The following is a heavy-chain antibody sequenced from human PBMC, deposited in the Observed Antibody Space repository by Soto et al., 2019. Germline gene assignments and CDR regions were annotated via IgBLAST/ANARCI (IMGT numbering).Heavy chain of an antibody. V-gene: IGHV3-23*01. CDR3: AKERAVAV. CDR1: GFTFSSYT. CDR2: FSGSGGST. D-gene: IGHD6-19*01. J-gene: IGHJ4*02. Sequence: EVQLLESGGGLVQPGGSLRLSCAASGFTFSSYTMNWVRQAPGKGLEWVSSFSGSGGSTYYADSVKGRFTISRDNSKNTLYLQMSSLRAEDTAVYYCAKERAVAVWGQGTLVTVSS.